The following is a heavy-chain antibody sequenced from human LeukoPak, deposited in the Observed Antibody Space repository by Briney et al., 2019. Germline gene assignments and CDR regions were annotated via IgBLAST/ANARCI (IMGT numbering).Heavy chain of an antibody. CDR3: AKDLYHTAVVNDAFDI. V-gene: IGHV3-23*01. J-gene: IGHJ3*02. CDR1: GFTFSSYA. CDR2: ISGSGGST. Sequence: GGSLRLSCAASGFTFSSYAMSWVRQAPGKGLEWVSAISGSGGSTYYADSVKGRFTISRDNSKNTLYLQMNSLRAEDTAVYYCAKDLYHTAVVNDAFDIWGQGTMVTVSS. D-gene: IGHD5-18*01.